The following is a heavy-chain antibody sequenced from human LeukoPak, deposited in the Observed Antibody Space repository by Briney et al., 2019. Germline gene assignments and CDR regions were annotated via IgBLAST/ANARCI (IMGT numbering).Heavy chain of an antibody. CDR1: GDSISSCY. CDR3: ARGNAALYYFDY. D-gene: IGHD6-13*01. V-gene: IGHV4-59*01. J-gene: IGHJ4*02. Sequence: ASETLSLTCTVSGDSISSCYWSWIRQPPGKGLEWIGYIYYSGGTNYNPSLKSRVTMSVDTSKNQFSLKLNSVTAADTAIYYCARGNAALYYFDYWGQGTLVTVSS. CDR2: IYYSGGT.